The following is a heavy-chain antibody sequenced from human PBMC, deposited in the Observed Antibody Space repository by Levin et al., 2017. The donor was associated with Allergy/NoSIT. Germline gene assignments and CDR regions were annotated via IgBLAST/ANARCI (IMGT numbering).Heavy chain of an antibody. J-gene: IGHJ6*02. CDR2: ISGSGGST. V-gene: IGHV3-23*01. D-gene: IGHD3-3*01. Sequence: GGSLRLSCAASGFTFSSYAMSWVRQAPGKWLEWVSAISGSGGSTYYADSVKGRFTISRDNSKNTLYLQMNSLRAEDTAVYYCAKDLGRITIFGVVIPTYYYYGMDGWGQGTTVTVSS. CDR3: AKDLGRITIFGVVIPTYYYYGMDG. CDR1: GFTFSSYA.